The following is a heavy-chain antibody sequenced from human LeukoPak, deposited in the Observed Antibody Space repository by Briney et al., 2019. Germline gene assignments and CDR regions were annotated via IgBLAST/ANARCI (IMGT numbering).Heavy chain of an antibody. Sequence: GGSLRLSCAASGFIFSNYGMHWVRRAPGKGLEWVAVIWYDGSNKYYADSVKGRFTISRDNSKNTLYLRMNSLRAEDTALYYCARGLFVVVPAAIVSDFDYWGQGALVTVSS. CDR3: ARGLFVVVPAAIVSDFDY. CDR1: GFIFSNYG. CDR2: IWYDGSNK. D-gene: IGHD2-2*01. J-gene: IGHJ4*02. V-gene: IGHV3-33*01.